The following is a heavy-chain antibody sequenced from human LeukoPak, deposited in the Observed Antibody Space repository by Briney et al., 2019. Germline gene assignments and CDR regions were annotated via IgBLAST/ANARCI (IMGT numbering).Heavy chain of an antibody. J-gene: IGHJ4*02. V-gene: IGHV3-11*06. D-gene: IGHD2-21*02. Sequence: PGGSLRLSCAASGFIFTDYYMSWIRQAPGKGLEWVSFIDSSSTSTNYVDSVKGRFSISRDNAKNSLYLQMNSLRVEDTAVYYCAKDFGDSTPYYFDYWGQGTLVTVSS. CDR1: GFIFTDYY. CDR2: IDSSSTST. CDR3: AKDFGDSTPYYFDY.